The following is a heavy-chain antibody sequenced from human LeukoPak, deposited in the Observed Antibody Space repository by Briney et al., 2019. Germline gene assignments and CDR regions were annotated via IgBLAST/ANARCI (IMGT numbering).Heavy chain of an antibody. D-gene: IGHD3-22*01. CDR3: AREKLDDSSGYYYRNFDY. Sequence: SETLSLTCTVSGGSISNGDHYWRWIRQHPGKGLEWIGHIYYSGSTYYNPSLKSRGIISVETSKNQFSLKLSSVTAADTAVYYCAREKLDDSSGYYYRNFDYWGQGTLVTVSS. CDR2: IYYSGST. J-gene: IGHJ4*02. V-gene: IGHV4-31*03. CDR1: GGSISNGDHY.